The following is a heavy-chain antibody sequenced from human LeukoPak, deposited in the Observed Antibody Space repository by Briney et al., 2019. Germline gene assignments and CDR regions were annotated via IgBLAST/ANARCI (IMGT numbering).Heavy chain of an antibody. CDR3: ARAADSGSTYYFDY. CDR2: INPNSGGT. CDR1: GYTFTGYY. Sequence: ASVKVSCKASGYTFTGYYMHWVRQAPGQGLEWMGRINPNSGGTNYAQKFQGRVTTTRDTSISTAYMELSRLRSDDTAVYYCARAADSGSTYYFDYWGQGSLVTVSS. D-gene: IGHD3-22*01. V-gene: IGHV1-2*06. J-gene: IGHJ4*02.